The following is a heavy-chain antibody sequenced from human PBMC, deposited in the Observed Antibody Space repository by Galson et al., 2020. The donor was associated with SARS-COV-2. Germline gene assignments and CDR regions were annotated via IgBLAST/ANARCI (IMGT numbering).Heavy chain of an antibody. CDR1: GGSISTTSYF. Sequence: SETLSLTCTVSGGSISTTSYFWGWIRQPPGKGLEWIGTISYSGTTYYNPSLRSRVTISVDTSKNQFSLNLNYVTAADTAVYYCARRGGTVTTVHVDFWGRGTLVAVSS. D-gene: IGHD4-17*01. CDR3: ARRGGTVTTVHVDF. J-gene: IGHJ2*01. V-gene: IGHV4-39*01. CDR2: ISYSGTT.